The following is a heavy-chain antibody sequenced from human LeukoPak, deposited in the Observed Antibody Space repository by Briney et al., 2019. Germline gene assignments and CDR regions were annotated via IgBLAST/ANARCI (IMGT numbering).Heavy chain of an antibody. Sequence: PGGSLRLSCAASGFTFSSYWLSWVRHAPGKGLERVANIKQDGSEEYYVDSVKGRFTISRDNAKESLYLQMNSLRAEDTAVYYCARPSFVTGSYYPLWGQGTLVAVSS. J-gene: IGHJ4*02. D-gene: IGHD1-26*01. CDR2: IKQDGSEE. CDR1: GFTFSSYW. CDR3: ARPSFVTGSYYPL. V-gene: IGHV3-7*01.